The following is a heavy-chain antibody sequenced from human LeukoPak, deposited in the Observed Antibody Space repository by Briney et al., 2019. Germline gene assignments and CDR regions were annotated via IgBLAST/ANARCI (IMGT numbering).Heavy chain of an antibody. CDR2: ISSSSSYI. J-gene: IGHJ4*02. Sequence: GGSLRLSCAASGFTFSSYSMNWVRQAPGKGLEWVSSISSSSSYIYYADSLKGRFTISRDNAKNSLYLKMNSLRAEDTAVYYCARADYYDSSGYFDYWGQGTLVTVSS. CDR1: GFTFSSYS. D-gene: IGHD3-22*01. V-gene: IGHV3-21*01. CDR3: ARADYYDSSGYFDY.